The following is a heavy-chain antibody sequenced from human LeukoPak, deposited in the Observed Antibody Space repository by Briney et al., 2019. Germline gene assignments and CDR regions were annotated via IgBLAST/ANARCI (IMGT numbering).Heavy chain of an antibody. V-gene: IGHV3-30*18. Sequence: GGSLRLSCAASGFTFSSYWMSWVRQAPGKGLEWVALISYDGSNKYYVDSVKGRFTISRDNSKNTLFLQTNSLRAEDTAVYYCAKDTPWIDPWGQGTLVTVSS. J-gene: IGHJ5*02. CDR2: ISYDGSNK. CDR3: AKDTPWIDP. CDR1: GFTFSSYW.